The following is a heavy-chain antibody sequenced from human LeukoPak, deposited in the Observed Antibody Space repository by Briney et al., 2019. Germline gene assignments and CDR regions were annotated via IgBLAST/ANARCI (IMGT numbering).Heavy chain of an antibody. J-gene: IGHJ5*02. CDR3: ARGLHYYDSSGYYVSHWFDP. V-gene: IGHV4-59*01. Sequence: PSETLSLTCTVSGGSISSYYWSWIRQPPGKGLESIGYIYYSGSTNYNPSLKSRVTISVDTSKNQFSLKLSSVTAADTAVYYCARGLHYYDSSGYYVSHWFDPWGQGTLVTVSS. CDR1: GGSISSYY. CDR2: IYYSGST. D-gene: IGHD3-22*01.